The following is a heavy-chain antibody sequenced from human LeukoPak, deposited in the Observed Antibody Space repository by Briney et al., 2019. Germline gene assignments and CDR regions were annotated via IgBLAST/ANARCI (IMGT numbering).Heavy chain of an antibody. CDR3: ARARYSSWVT. CDR2: IYTSGST. D-gene: IGHD2-21*01. Sequence: SETLSLTCTVSGGSISSYYWSWIRQPPGKELEWIGYIYTSGSTNYNPSLKSRVTISVDTSKNQFSLKLSSVTAADTAVYYCARARYSSWVTWGQGTLVTVSS. CDR1: GGSISSYY. J-gene: IGHJ4*02. V-gene: IGHV4-4*09.